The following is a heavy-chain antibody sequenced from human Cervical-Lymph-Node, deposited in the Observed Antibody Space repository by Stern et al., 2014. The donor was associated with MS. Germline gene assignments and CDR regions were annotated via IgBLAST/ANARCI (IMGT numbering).Heavy chain of an antibody. CDR1: GGTFSSYA. V-gene: IGHV1-69*01. CDR2: IITICGTA. CDR3: ARSRQLVLLNWFDP. Sequence: VQLGQSGAEVKKPGASVKVSCKASGGTFSSYAISGVRQAPGQGLEWMGGIITICGTAKYAQKFQGRATMTADESTTPAYLEVSSLRSEDTAVYYCARSRQLVLLNWFDPWGQGTLVTVSS. J-gene: IGHJ5*02. D-gene: IGHD6-6*01.